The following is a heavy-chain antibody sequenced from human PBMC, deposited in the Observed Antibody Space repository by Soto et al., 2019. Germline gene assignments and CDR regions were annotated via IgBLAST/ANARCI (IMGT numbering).Heavy chain of an antibody. Sequence: GASLKVSCKASRYTFSTYAMRWVRQAPGQSLEWMGWINGGTGQTRYSQRFQDRVTITRDTPASTANMELTSLTSEDTAVYYCARGKGMEENYYYYGLDIWGQGTTVTVSS. V-gene: IGHV1-3*01. D-gene: IGHD1-1*01. CDR1: RYTFSTYA. CDR3: ARGKGMEENYYYYGLDI. J-gene: IGHJ6*02. CDR2: INGGTGQT.